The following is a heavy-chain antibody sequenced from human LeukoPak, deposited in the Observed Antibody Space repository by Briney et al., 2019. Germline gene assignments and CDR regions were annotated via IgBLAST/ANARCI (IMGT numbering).Heavy chain of an antibody. CDR3: ARSDKSNSGSYSDY. CDR1: GFTFSSYG. CDR2: IWYDGSNK. V-gene: IGHV3-33*01. Sequence: GGSLRLSCAASGFTFSSYGMHWVRQAPGKGLEWVAVIWYDGSNKYYADSVKGRFTISRDNAKNSLYLQMNSLRAEDTAVYYCARSDKSNSGSYSDYWGQGTLVTVSS. D-gene: IGHD1-26*01. J-gene: IGHJ4*02.